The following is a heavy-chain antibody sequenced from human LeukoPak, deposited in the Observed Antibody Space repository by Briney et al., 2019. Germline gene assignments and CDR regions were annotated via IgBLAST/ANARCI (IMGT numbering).Heavy chain of an antibody. Sequence: SETLSLTSAVSGGSSSGYYWSSSRHPPQEGREWSGEINHSGSTNYNPSLKSRVTISVDTSKNQFSLKLSSVTAADTAVYYCARGGPLRYWYFDLWGRGTLVTVSS. D-gene: IGHD3-16*01. V-gene: IGHV4-34*01. CDR1: GGSSSGYY. J-gene: IGHJ2*01. CDR3: ARGGPLRYWYFDL. CDR2: INHSGST.